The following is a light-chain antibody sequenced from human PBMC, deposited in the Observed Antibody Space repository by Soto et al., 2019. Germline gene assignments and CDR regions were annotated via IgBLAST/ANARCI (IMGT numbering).Light chain of an antibody. CDR1: QSVSSSY. CDR3: QQYGSSPT. Sequence: EIVLTKSPGTLSLSPGERATLSCRASQSVSSSYLAWYQQKPGQAPRLLIYGASSRATGIPGRFSGSWSGTDFTLTISRLEPEDFAVYYCQQYGSSPTFGQGTKVEIK. J-gene: IGKJ1*01. V-gene: IGKV3-20*01. CDR2: GAS.